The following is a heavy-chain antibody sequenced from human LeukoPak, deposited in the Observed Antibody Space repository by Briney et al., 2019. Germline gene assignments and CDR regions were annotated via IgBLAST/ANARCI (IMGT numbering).Heavy chain of an antibody. CDR2: ITSRGSNT. D-gene: IGHD3-10*01. Sequence: PGGSLRLSCAASGFTFSTIAMGWVRQAPGKGLEWVSAITSRGSNTFYADSVNGRFTISRDNSKNTPFLQMNSLRVQDTAVYYCTKETRNGVDPGEYWGQGTLVTVSS. CDR3: TKETRNGVDPGEY. V-gene: IGHV3-23*01. J-gene: IGHJ4*02. CDR1: GFTFSTIA.